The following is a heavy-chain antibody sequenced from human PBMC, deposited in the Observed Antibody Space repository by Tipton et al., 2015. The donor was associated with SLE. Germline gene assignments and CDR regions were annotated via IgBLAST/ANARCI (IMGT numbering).Heavy chain of an antibody. CDR2: IYYSGST. CDR1: GGSISISSYY. J-gene: IGHJ2*01. CDR3: ARGARYWYFDL. Sequence: LRLSCTVSGGSISISSYYLGWIRQPPGKGLEWIGSIYYSGSTYYNPSLKSRVTMSVDTSKNQFSLKLSSVTAADTAVYYCARGARYWYFDLWGRGTLVTVSS. V-gene: IGHV4-39*07. D-gene: IGHD5-12*01.